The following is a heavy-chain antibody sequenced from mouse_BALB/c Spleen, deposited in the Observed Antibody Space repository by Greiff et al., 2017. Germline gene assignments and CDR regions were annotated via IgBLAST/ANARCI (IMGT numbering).Heavy chain of an antibody. CDR2: ISSGGSYT. CDR3: ARPLYYDYDGRFAY. D-gene: IGHD2-4*01. V-gene: IGHV5-9-3*01. Sequence: EVQLVESGGGLVKPGGSLKLSCAASGFTFSSYAMSWVRQTPEKRLEWVATISSGGSYTYYPDSVKGRFTISRDNAKNTLYLQMSSLRSEDTAMYYCARPLYYDYDGRFAYWGQGTLVTVSA. J-gene: IGHJ3*01. CDR1: GFTFSSYA.